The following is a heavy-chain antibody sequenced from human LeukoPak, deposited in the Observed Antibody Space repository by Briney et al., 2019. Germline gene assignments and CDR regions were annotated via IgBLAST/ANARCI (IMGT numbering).Heavy chain of an antibody. CDR1: GFTFSSST. D-gene: IGHD3-10*01. CDR3: AKGYYGSGSYGWFDY. Sequence: PGGSLRLSWGASGFTFSSSTMSWVRQAAGKGLEWVSTISGSGDRRYCADSVRGRFTISRDNSKTTLFPHMNSLRAEDTAVYSCAKGYYGSGSYGWFDYWGQGTLVTVSS. CDR2: ISGSGDRR. V-gene: IGHV3-23*01. J-gene: IGHJ4*02.